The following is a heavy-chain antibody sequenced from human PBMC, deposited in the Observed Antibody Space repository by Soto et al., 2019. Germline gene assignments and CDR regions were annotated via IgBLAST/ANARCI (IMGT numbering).Heavy chain of an antibody. V-gene: IGHV1-2*04. CDR2: INPNSGGT. J-gene: IGHJ6*02. D-gene: IGHD6-6*01. Sequence: ASVKVSCKASGYTFTGYYMHWVRQAPGQGLEWMGRINPNSGGTNYAQKFQGWVTMTRDTSISTAYMELSRLRSDDTAVYYCARGNEQLVLGTHDNSYALDVWGQGTTVTVSS. CDR3: ARGNEQLVLGTHDNSYALDV. CDR1: GYTFTGYY.